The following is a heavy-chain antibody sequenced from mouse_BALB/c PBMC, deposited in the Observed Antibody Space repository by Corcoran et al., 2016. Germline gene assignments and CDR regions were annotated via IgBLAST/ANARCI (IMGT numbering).Heavy chain of an antibody. CDR3: ARDYYGSSYVDY. D-gene: IGHD1-1*01. J-gene: IGHJ2*01. CDR2: ISYDGSN. V-gene: IGHV3-6*02. CDR1: GYSINSGYY. Sequence: DVQLQESGPGLVKPSQSLSLTCSVTGYSINSGYYWNWIRQFPGNKLEWMGYISYDGSNNYNPSLKNRISITRDTSKNQFFLKLNSVTTEDTATYYCARDYYGSSYVDYWGQGTTLTVSS.